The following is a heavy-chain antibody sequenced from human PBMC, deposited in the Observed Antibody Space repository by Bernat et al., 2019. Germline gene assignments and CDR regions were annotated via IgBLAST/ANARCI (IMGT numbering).Heavy chain of an antibody. CDR1: GYTFTSYG. Sequence: QVQLVQSGAEVKKPGASVKVSCKASGYTFTSYGISWVRQAPGQGLEWMGWISAYNGNTNYAQKLQGRVTMTTDTSTSTAYMELRSLRSDDTAVYYCARDAGVLRFVEWLPSYTNAFDIWGQGTMVTVSS. V-gene: IGHV1-18*01. J-gene: IGHJ3*02. CDR3: ARDAGVLRFVEWLPSYTNAFDI. CDR2: ISAYNGNT. D-gene: IGHD3-3*01.